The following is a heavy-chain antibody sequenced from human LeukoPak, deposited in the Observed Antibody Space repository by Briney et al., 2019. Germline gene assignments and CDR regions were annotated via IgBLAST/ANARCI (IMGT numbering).Heavy chain of an antibody. CDR3: ATDKEGFGGLDY. CDR1: GYTLTELS. Sequence: ASVNVSCKVSGYTLTELSMHWVRQAPGKGVECGVGFYPEDGETIYAQKFQGRVTMTEDTSTDTAYLELSSLRSEDTAVYYCATDKEGFGGLDYWGQGTLVTVSS. CDR2: FYPEDGET. V-gene: IGHV1-24*01. J-gene: IGHJ4*02. D-gene: IGHD3-10*01.